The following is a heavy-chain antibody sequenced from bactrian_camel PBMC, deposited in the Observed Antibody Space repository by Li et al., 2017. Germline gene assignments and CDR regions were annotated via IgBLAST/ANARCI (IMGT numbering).Heavy chain of an antibody. V-gene: IGHV3S68*01. Sequence: HVQLVESGGGSVQAGGSLRLSCAASGSTYSMYCMGWFRQAPGKEREGVASITRIHGGTAYADSVKGRFIISRDNTKNTWYLQMNILKPEDTAMYYCAAVVGCSTAPWLRDPGQGQGPIYWGQGTQVTVS. CDR3: AAVVGCSTAPWLRDPGQGQGPIY. J-gene: IGHJ4*01. CDR1: GSTYSMYC. CDR2: ITRIHGGT. D-gene: IGHD5*01.